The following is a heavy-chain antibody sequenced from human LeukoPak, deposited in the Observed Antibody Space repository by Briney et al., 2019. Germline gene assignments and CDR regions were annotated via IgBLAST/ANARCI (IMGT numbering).Heavy chain of an antibody. CDR2: INPNSGGT. D-gene: IGHD3-22*01. J-gene: IGHJ4*02. CDR3: ARESRYYGSSGYYYFDY. CDR1: GYTFTGYY. V-gene: IGHV1-2*06. Sequence: ASVTVSCTASGYTFTGYYMHWVRQAPGQGLEWMGRINPNSGGTNYAQKFQGRVTITADESTSTAYMELSSLRSEDTAVYYCARESRYYGSSGYYYFDYWGQGTLVTVSS.